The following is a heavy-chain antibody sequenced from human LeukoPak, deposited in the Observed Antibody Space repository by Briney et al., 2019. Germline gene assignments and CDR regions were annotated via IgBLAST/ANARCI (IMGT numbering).Heavy chain of an antibody. J-gene: IGHJ4*02. V-gene: IGHV1-46*01. Sequence: ASVKVSCKASGYTFTSYYMHWVRQAPGQGLEWMGFINPSGGSTSYAQKFQGRVTMTRDTSTSTVYMEMSSLRSEDTAVYYCARSSASGLDYWGQGTLVTVSS. D-gene: IGHD3-22*01. CDR1: GYTFTSYY. CDR3: ARSSASGLDY. CDR2: INPSGGST.